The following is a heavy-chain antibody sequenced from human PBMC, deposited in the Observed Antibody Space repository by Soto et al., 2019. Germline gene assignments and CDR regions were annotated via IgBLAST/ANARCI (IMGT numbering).Heavy chain of an antibody. V-gene: IGHV4-38-2*02. Sequence: SETLSLTCTLSAYSIGSGSYWAWIRQPPGKGPEWIASIYHGGTTFYNPSLKSRITISVDTSNNQFSLKLTSLTAPDTAVYYCAMAHPMVVGASTIDYWAHGTMVTV. CDR2: IYHGGTT. J-gene: IGHJ4*01. CDR1: AYSIGSGSY. CDR3: AMAHPMVVGASTIDY. D-gene: IGHD3-10*01.